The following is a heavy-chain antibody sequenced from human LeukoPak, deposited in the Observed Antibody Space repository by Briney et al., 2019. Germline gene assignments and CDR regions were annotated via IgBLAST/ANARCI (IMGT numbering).Heavy chain of an antibody. J-gene: IGHJ3*02. V-gene: IGHV4-59*08. D-gene: IGHD3-3*01. CDR1: GGSITSYY. CDR2: IFYSGST. Sequence: SETLSLTCTVSGGSITSYYWSWIRQPPGKELEWIGYIFYSGSTNYNPSLKSRVTISVDTSNNQFSLKLSSVTAADTAVYYCARHPSALYAYDIWGQGTMVTVSS. CDR3: ARHPSALYAYDI.